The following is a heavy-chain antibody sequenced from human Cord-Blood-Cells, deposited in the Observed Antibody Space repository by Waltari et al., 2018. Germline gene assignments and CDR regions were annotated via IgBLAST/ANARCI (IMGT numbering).Heavy chain of an antibody. CDR3: ARHEDGADAFDI. V-gene: IGHV4-39*01. J-gene: IGHJ3*02. Sequence: QLQLQESGPGLVKPSETLSLTCTVSGGSISSSSYYWGWIRQPPGKGLEWIGSIYYSGSTYYNPSLKSRVTIAVDTSKNQFSLKLSSVTAADTAVYYCARHEDGADAFDIWGQGTMVTVSS. D-gene: IGHD2-15*01. CDR2: IYYSGST. CDR1: GGSISSSSYY.